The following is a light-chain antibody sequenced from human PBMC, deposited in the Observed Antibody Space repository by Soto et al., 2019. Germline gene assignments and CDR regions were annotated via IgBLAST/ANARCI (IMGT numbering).Light chain of an antibody. Sequence: QSALTQPPSASGSPGQSVTISCTGTSSDVGGYNFVSWYQHHPGKAPKLMIYGVTKRPSGVPDRFSGSKSGNTASLTVSGLQAEDEADYYCSSYAGSNSYVFGTGTKVPVL. V-gene: IGLV2-8*01. CDR2: GVT. J-gene: IGLJ1*01. CDR1: SSDVGGYNF. CDR3: SSYAGSNSYV.